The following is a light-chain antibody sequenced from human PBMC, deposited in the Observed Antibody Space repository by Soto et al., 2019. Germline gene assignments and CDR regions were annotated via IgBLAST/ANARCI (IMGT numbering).Light chain of an antibody. Sequence: QSVLTQPASVSGSPGQSITISCTGTSSDVGAYNYVSWYQHYPGRAPKLMIYDVSNRPSGVSDRFSGSKSGSTASLTISGLQAEDESDYYCSSYTSSNTLLFGGGTKVTVL. CDR1: SSDVGAYNY. J-gene: IGLJ2*01. V-gene: IGLV2-14*03. CDR3: SSYTSSNTLL. CDR2: DVS.